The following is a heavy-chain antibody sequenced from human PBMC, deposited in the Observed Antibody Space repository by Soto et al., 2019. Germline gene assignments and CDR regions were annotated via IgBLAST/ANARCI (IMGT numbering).Heavy chain of an antibody. V-gene: IGHV1-18*01. CDR1: GYTFTSYG. CDR3: ARERYNYDSSGCLYPPGWFDP. D-gene: IGHD3-22*01. J-gene: IGHJ5*02. Sequence: QVQLVQSGAEVKKPGASVKVSCKASGYTFTSYGISWVRQAPGQGLEWMGWISAYNGNTNYAQKLQGRVTMTTDTSTSTAYMELRSLRSDDTAVYYCARERYNYDSSGCLYPPGWFDPWGQGTLVTVSS. CDR2: ISAYNGNT.